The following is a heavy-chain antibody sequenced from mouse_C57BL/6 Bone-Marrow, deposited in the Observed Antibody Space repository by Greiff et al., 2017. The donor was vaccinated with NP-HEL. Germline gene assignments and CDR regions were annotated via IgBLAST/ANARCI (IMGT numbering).Heavy chain of an antibody. CDR1: GFTFSDYG. J-gene: IGHJ1*03. V-gene: IGHV5-17*01. CDR3: ARMYYYGSSYDWYFDV. CDR2: ISSGSSTI. Sequence: EVQRVESGGGLVKPGGSLKLSCAASGFTFSDYGMHWVRQAPEKGLEWVAYISSGSSTIYYADTVKGRFTISRDNAKNTLFLQMTSLRSEDTAMYYCARMYYYGSSYDWYFDVWGTGTTVTVSS. D-gene: IGHD1-1*01.